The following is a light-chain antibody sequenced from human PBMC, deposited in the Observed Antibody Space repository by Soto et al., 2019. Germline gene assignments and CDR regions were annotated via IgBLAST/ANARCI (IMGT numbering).Light chain of an antibody. CDR2: DAS. CDR1: QSISSW. Sequence: DIKMIQSPSTLSASVGDRVTITCRASQSISSWLAWYQQKPGKAPKLLIYDASSLESGVPSRFSGSGSGTEFTLTISSLQPDDFATYYCQQYNSNSITFGQGTRLEIK. J-gene: IGKJ5*01. V-gene: IGKV1-5*01. CDR3: QQYNSNSIT.